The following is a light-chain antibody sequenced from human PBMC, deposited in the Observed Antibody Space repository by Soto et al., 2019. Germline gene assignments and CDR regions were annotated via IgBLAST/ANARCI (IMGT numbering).Light chain of an antibody. J-gene: IGLJ1*01. CDR2: YDR. CDR3: QVRDSSSDLYV. CDR1: SVGSQT. Sequence: SYELTQPPSVSVAPGETVRITCGGDSVGSQTVHWYQQKPGLAPVVVIYYDRDRPSGIPERFSGSNSGDTATLTISRVEAGDEADYYCQVRDSSSDLYVFGTGTKVTVL. V-gene: IGLV3-21*04.